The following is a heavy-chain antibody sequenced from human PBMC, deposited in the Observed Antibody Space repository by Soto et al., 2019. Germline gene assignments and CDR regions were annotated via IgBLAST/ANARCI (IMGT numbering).Heavy chain of an antibody. CDR3: ARVQWLASHI. D-gene: IGHD6-19*01. CDR2: ITTSSTSI. CDR1: GFTFSSYS. J-gene: IGHJ3*02. V-gene: IGHV3-21*01. Sequence: EVQLVESGGGLVKPGGSLRLSCAASGFTFSSYSMNWVRQAPGKGLEWVSTITTSSTSIYYADSVKSQFTISRDNAKNSLYLQMNCLGFGDTAVYYCARVQWLASHIWGQGTMVTVSS.